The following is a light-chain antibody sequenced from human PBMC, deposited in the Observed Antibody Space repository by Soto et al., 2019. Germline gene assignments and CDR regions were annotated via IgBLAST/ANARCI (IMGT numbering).Light chain of an antibody. V-gene: IGKV3-20*01. J-gene: IGKJ2*01. CDR3: QQYGSSPLYT. Sequence: EIVLTQSPGTLSLSPGERATLSCRASQSVSSSYLAWYQQKPGQAPRLLIYGASSRATGIPDRFSGSGSGTDFTLTISRLEPEDFAVYYCQQYGSSPLYTFGQGTTLAIK. CDR1: QSVSSSY. CDR2: GAS.